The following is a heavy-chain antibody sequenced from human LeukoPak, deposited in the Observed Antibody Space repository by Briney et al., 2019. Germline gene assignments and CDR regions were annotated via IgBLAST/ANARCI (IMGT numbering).Heavy chain of an antibody. V-gene: IGHV3-23*01. CDR2: ISGSGGST. J-gene: IGHJ4*02. CDR1: GFTFSSYG. Sequence: PGGSLRLSCAASGFTFSSYGMSWVRQAPGKGLEWVSFISGSGGSTYYADSVKGRFTMSRDTSKNTLYLEMNSLRDGDTAAYYCAKGRGSTSIYEYWGQGTLVTVSS. CDR3: AKGRGSTSIYEY. D-gene: IGHD2-2*01.